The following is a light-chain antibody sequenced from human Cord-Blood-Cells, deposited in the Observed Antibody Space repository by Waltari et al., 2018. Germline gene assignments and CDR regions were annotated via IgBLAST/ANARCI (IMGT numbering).Light chain of an antibody. CDR3: SSYTSSSTWL. Sequence: QSALTQPASVSGSPGQSITIPCTGTSSDVGGYNYVSWYQQHPGKAPKLMIYDVSNRPSGVSNRFSGSKSGNTASLTISGLQAEDEADYYCSSYTSSSTWLFGGGTKLTVL. CDR2: DVS. CDR1: SSDVGGYNY. V-gene: IGLV2-14*01. J-gene: IGLJ3*02.